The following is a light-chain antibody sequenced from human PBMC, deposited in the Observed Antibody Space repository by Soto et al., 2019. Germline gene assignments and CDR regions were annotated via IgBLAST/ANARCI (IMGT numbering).Light chain of an antibody. V-gene: IGLV2-14*03. CDR2: DVT. CDR1: STDVGANND. J-gene: IGLJ2*01. Sequence: QSALTQPASVSGSPGQSITISCTGTSTDVGANNDVSWYQQHPGRAPTVMIYDVTNRPSGVSNRFSGSKSGNTASLTISGLQAEDEADYYCYSPVDGTTGVFGGGTKVTVL. CDR3: YSPVDGTTGV.